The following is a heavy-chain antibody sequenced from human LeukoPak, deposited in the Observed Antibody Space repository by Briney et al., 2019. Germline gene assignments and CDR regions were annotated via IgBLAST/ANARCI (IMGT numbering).Heavy chain of an antibody. CDR1: GWGFTSYW. J-gene: IGHJ4*02. V-gene: IGHV5-51*01. CDR3: ASTGIVGATTDY. D-gene: IGHD1-26*01. Sequence: GGALQISLQGSGWGFTSYWIGWVRPMPGKGVGGRGSNYPGESDTRYSPSFQGPLTISADNSISTAYLQWSSLKASDTAMYYCASTGIVGATTDYWGQGTLVTVSS. CDR2: NYPGESDT.